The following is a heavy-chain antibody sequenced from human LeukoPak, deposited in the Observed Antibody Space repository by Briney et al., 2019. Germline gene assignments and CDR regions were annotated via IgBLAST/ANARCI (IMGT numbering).Heavy chain of an antibody. CDR1: GFTFSSYS. CDR2: ISSSSSTI. Sequence: GRSLRLSCAASGFTFSSYSMNWVRQAPGKGLEWDSYISSSSSTIYYADSVKGRFTISRDNAKNSLYLQMNSLRDEGTAVYYCARESRRYFDWSPFDYWGQGTLVTVSS. V-gene: IGHV3-48*02. J-gene: IGHJ4*02. D-gene: IGHD3-9*01. CDR3: ARESRRYFDWSPFDY.